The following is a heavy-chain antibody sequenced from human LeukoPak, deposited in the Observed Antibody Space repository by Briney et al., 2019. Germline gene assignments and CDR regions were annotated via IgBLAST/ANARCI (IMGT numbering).Heavy chain of an antibody. J-gene: IGHJ4*02. CDR2: IIPIFGTA. Sequence: GASVKVSCKASGGTFSSYAISWVRQAPGQGLEWMGGIIPIFGTANYAQKSQGRVTITADKSTSTAYMELSSLRSEDTAVYYCARDLYSSGWYRIFDYWGQGTLVTVSS. CDR3: ARDLYSSGWYRIFDY. CDR1: GGTFSSYA. D-gene: IGHD6-19*01. V-gene: IGHV1-69*06.